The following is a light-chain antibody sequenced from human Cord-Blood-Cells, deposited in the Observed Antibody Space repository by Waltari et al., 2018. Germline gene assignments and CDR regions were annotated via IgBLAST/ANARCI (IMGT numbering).Light chain of an antibody. CDR2: GAS. J-gene: IGKJ4*01. CDR1: QSVSSSY. CDR3: QQYGSSPLT. Sequence: IVLPQSHGTLSLSPGDRATLSCRASQSVSSSYLAWYQQKPGQAPRLLIYGASSRATGIPDRFSGSGSGTDFTLTISRLEPEDFAVYYCQQYGSSPLTFGGGTKVEFK. V-gene: IGKV3-20*01.